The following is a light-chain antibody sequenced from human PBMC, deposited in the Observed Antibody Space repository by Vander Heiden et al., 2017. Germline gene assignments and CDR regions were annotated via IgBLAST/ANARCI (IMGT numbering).Light chain of an antibody. Sequence: EILLPQSPPTLSVSPGERATLSCRASQGVSSNLAWYQQKPGQAPRLLIYGASTRATGIPARFSGSGSGTEFTLTISSLQSEDFAAYYCQQYNHWPLTFGGGTNVEIK. CDR2: GAS. CDR1: QGVSSN. CDR3: QQYNHWPLT. V-gene: IGKV3-15*01. J-gene: IGKJ4*01.